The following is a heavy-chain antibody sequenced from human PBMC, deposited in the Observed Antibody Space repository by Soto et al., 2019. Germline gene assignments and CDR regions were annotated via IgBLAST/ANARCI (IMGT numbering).Heavy chain of an antibody. Sequence: GGSLRLSCAASGFTFSSYSMNWVRQAPGKGLEWVSYISGSGGSTYYADSVKGRFTISRDNSKNTLYLQMNSLRAEDTAVYYCAKDLEMATITPFDYWGQGTLVTVSS. V-gene: IGHV3-23*01. CDR1: GFTFSSYS. CDR3: AKDLEMATITPFDY. D-gene: IGHD5-12*01. CDR2: ISGSGGST. J-gene: IGHJ4*02.